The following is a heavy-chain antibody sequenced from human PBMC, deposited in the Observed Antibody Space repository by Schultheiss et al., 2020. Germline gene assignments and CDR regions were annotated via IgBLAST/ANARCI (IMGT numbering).Heavy chain of an antibody. CDR1: GFTFSRAW. D-gene: IGHD3-22*01. CDR2: IRSKANSYAT. CDR3: TRHGRYYDSSGYYYRVGADGMDV. V-gene: IGHV3-73*01. Sequence: GESLKISCAASGFTFSRAWMSWVRQAPGKGLEWVGRIRSKANSYATAYAASVKGRFTISRDDSKNTAYLQMNSLKTEDTAVYYCTRHGRYYDSSGYYYRVGADGMDVWGQGTTVTVSS. J-gene: IGHJ6*02.